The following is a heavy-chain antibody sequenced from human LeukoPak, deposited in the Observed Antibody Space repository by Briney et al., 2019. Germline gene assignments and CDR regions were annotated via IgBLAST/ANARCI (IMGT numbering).Heavy chain of an antibody. CDR2: ISNDGTNK. V-gene: IGHV3-30-3*01. CDR3: ARDRSVAIFGTLDY. J-gene: IGHJ4*02. D-gene: IGHD3-3*02. CDR1: GFTFSTYA. Sequence: GGSLRLSCAASGFTFSTYAIDWVRQAPGKGLEWVAVISNDGTNKYYADSVKGRFTISRANSKNTLYLQMNSLKTEDTAVYYCARDRSVAIFGTLDYWGQGTLVTVSS.